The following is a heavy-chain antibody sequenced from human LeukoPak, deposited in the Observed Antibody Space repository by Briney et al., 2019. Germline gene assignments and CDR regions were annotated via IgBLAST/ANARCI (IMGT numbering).Heavy chain of an antibody. D-gene: IGHD3-10*01. J-gene: IGHJ5*02. CDR3: ARDTGQYAPGTPGFIRFDP. V-gene: IGHV4-34*01. CDR1: GGSFSGHY. Sequence: SETLSLTCSVYGGSFSGHYWSWIRQSPGKGLEWIGEINHSGSTNYNPSLKSRVIVSLDTSKNQFSLRLTSVTAADTAVYYCARDTGQYAPGTPGFIRFDPWGQGTLVTVSS. CDR2: INHSGST.